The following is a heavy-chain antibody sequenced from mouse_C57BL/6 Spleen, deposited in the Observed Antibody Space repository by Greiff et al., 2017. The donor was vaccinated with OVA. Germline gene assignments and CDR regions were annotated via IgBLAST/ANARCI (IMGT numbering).Heavy chain of an antibody. CDR3: ARPADYGSSPYFDY. V-gene: IGHV5-6*01. Sequence: EVNVVESGGDLVKPGGSLKLSCAASGFTFSSYGMSWVRQTPDKRLEWVATISSGGSYTYYPDSVKGRFTISRDNAKNTLYLQMSSLKSEDTAMYYCARPADYGSSPYFDYWGQGTTLTVSS. J-gene: IGHJ2*01. CDR2: ISSGGSYT. D-gene: IGHD1-1*01. CDR1: GFTFSSYG.